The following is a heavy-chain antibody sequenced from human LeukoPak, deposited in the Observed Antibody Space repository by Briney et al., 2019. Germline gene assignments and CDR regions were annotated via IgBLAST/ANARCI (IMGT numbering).Heavy chain of an antibody. CDR2: ISSSGSTI. Sequence: GGSLRLSCAASGFTFSSYEMNWVRQAPGKGLEWVSYISSSGSTINYADSVKGRFTISRDNAKNSLYLQMNSLRAEDTAVYYCARERGYCTNGICYSPFDYWGQETLVTVSS. V-gene: IGHV3-48*03. CDR1: GFTFSSYE. J-gene: IGHJ4*02. CDR3: ARERGYCTNGICYSPFDY. D-gene: IGHD2-8*01.